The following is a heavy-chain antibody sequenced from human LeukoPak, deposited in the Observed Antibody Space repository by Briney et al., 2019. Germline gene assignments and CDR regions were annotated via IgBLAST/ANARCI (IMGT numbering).Heavy chain of an antibody. J-gene: IGHJ1*01. V-gene: IGHV4-39*01. CDR3: ARRIAVAGRYFQH. D-gene: IGHD6-19*01. Sequence: SETLSLTCAVSGGSISSNSYYWGWIRQPPGKGLEWIGSIYYSGSTYYNPSLKSRVTISVDTSKNQFSLKLSSVTAADTAVYYCARRIAVAGRYFQHWGQGTLVAVSS. CDR1: GGSISSNSYY. CDR2: IYYSGST.